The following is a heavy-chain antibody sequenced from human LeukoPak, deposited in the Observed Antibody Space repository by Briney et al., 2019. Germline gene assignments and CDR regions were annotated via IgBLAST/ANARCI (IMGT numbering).Heavy chain of an antibody. D-gene: IGHD3-10*01. V-gene: IGHV1-69*13. J-gene: IGHJ6*03. CDR1: GGTFSSYA. Sequence: SVKVSCKASGGTFSSYAISWVRQAPGQGLEWMGGIIPIFGTANYAQKFQGRVTITADESTSTAYMELSSLRSEDTAVYYCARVLVRGVINPTRPYYYYYMDVWGKGTTVTISS. CDR2: IIPIFGTA. CDR3: ARVLVRGVINPTRPYYYYYMDV.